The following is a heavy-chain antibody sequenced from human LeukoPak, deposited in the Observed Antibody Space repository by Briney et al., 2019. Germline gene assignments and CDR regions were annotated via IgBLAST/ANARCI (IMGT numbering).Heavy chain of an antibody. CDR1: GYSISSGYY. V-gene: IGHV4-38-2*02. CDR2: IYHSGST. CDR3: ARAGVAYYDFWSGYFRIGWFDP. J-gene: IGHJ5*02. Sequence: PSETLSLTCTVSGYSISSGYYWGWIRQPPGKGLEWIGSIYHSGSTYYNPSLKSRVTISVDTSKNQFSLKLSSVTAADTAVYYCARAGVAYYDFWSGYFRIGWFDPWGQGTLVTVSS. D-gene: IGHD3-3*01.